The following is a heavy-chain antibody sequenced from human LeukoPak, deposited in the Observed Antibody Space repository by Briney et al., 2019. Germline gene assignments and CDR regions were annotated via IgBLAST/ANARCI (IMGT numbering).Heavy chain of an antibody. D-gene: IGHD3-9*01. Sequence: PSETLSLTCTVSGGSISSCYWSWIRQPPGKGLEWIGYIYYSGSTNYNPSLKSRVTISVDTSKNQFSLKLSSVTAADTAVYYCARRSDILTGYYDAWGQGTLVTVSS. CDR1: GGSISSCY. CDR2: IYYSGST. CDR3: ARRSDILTGYYDA. J-gene: IGHJ5*02. V-gene: IGHV4-59*08.